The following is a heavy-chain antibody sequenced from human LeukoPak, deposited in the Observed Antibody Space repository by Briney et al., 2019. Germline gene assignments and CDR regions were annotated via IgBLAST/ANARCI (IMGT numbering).Heavy chain of an antibody. CDR3: AREITDSSGYYYLDY. D-gene: IGHD3-22*01. V-gene: IGHV4-30-2*01. CDR2: IYHSGST. CDR1: GGSISSGGYS. J-gene: IGHJ4*02. Sequence: PSETLSLTCAVSGGSISSGGYSWSWIRQPPGKGLEWIGYIYHSGSTYYNPSLKSRVAISVDRSKNQFSLKLSSVAAADTAVYYCAREITDSSGYYYLDYWGQGTLVTVSS.